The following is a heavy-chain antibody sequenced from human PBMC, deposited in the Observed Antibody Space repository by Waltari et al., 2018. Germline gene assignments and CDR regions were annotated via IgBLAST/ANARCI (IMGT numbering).Heavy chain of an antibody. CDR3: ARTNSVWGSWDY. D-gene: IGHD3-16*01. Sequence: EVQLVESGGGLVQPGGSLRLSCAASGFTFSSYSMNWVRQAPGKGLEWFSYFVSIISTIYYADSVKGLCTISRDNAKISLYLQMNSLSAEDTAVYYCARTNSVWGSWDYWGQGTLVTVSS. V-gene: IGHV3-48*01. CDR1: GFTFSSYS. CDR2: FVSIISTI. J-gene: IGHJ4*02.